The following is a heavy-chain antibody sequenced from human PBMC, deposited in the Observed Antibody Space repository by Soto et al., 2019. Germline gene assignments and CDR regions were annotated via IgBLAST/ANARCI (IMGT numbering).Heavy chain of an antibody. D-gene: IGHD2-8*01. CDR1: GGSFSGYY. Sequence: RSLTCAVYGGSFSGYYWSWIRQPPGKGLEWIGEINHSGSTNYNPSLKSRVTISVDTSKNQFSLKLSSVTAADTAVYYCARGTLIYYYGMDVWGQGTTVTVSS. V-gene: IGHV4-34*01. CDR2: INHSGST. CDR3: ARGTLIYYYGMDV. J-gene: IGHJ6*02.